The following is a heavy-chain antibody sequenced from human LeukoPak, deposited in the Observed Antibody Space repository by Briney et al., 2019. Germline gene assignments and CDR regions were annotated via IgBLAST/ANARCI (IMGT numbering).Heavy chain of an antibody. CDR2: IRNDGSNK. CDR3: AKWEQWLVRLDYYYYMDV. Sequence: GGSLRLSCAASGFIFSNYGMHWVRQAPGKGLEWVTYIRNDGSNKYYANSVKGRFTISRDNSKNTLYLQMNSLRAEDTAVYYCAKWEQWLVRLDYYYYMDVWGKGTTVTVSS. CDR1: GFIFSNYG. J-gene: IGHJ6*03. D-gene: IGHD6-19*01. V-gene: IGHV3-30*02.